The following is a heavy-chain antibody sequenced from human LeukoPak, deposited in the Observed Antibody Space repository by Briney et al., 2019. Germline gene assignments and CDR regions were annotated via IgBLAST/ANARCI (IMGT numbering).Heavy chain of an antibody. Sequence: GGSLRLSCAASGFTFTSYAMTWVRQAPGKGLEWVSSISGGGGSTYYADSVKGRFTISRDNSKNTLYLQMNSLRAEDTAVYYCARKVEGYFDYWGQGTLVTVSS. V-gene: IGHV3-23*01. CDR1: GFTFTSYA. J-gene: IGHJ4*02. CDR3: ARKVEGYFDY. CDR2: ISGGGGST. D-gene: IGHD2-15*01.